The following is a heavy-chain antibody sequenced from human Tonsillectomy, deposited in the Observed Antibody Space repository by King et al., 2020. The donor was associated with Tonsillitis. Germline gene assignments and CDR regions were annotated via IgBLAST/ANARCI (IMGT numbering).Heavy chain of an antibody. CDR2: IYYSGST. Sequence: VQLQESGPGLVKPSETLSLTCTVSGGSISSYYWSWIRQPPGKGLEWIGYIYYSGSTNYNPSLKSRVTISVDTSKNQFSLKLSSVTAADTAVYYCARHRAGDTAMEVDYWGQGTLVTVSS. CDR1: GGSISSYY. D-gene: IGHD5-18*01. CDR3: ARHRAGDTAMEVDY. V-gene: IGHV4-59*08. J-gene: IGHJ4*02.